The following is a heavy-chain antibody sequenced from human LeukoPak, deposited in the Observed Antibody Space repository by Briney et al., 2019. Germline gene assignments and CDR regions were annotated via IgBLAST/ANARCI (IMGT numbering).Heavy chain of an antibody. CDR2: ISVNSGKT. CDR3: ARDNRWSDYPPLGY. Sequence: ASVKVSCKASGYTFTTYGISWVRHAPGQGLEWMGWISVNSGKTNYAQKLQGRVTMTTDTSTSTAYMELRSLRSYDTAVYYCARDNRWSDYPPLGYWGQGTLVTVSS. CDR1: GYTFTTYG. D-gene: IGHD3-3*01. J-gene: IGHJ4*02. V-gene: IGHV1-18*01.